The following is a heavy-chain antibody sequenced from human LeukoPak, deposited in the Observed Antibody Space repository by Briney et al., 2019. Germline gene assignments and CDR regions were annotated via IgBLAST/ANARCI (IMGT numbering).Heavy chain of an antibody. J-gene: IGHJ4*02. CDR1: GYTFTSYG. Sequence: ASVKVSCKASGYTFTSYGISWVRQAPGQGLEGMGWITAYNGNTNYAQNLQGRVTMTTDTSTSTAYLELRSLRSDDTAVYYCASGETSAYCFDYWGQGTLVTVSS. V-gene: IGHV1-18*01. CDR3: ASGETSAYCFDY. D-gene: IGHD3-3*01. CDR2: ITAYNGNT.